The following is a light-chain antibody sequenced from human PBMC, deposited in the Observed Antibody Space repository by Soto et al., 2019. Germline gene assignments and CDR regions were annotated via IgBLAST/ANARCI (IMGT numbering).Light chain of an antibody. V-gene: IGLV3-27*01. CDR2: RDT. Sequence: SYELTQPSSVSVSPGQTVRITCSGNMLANRYSRWFQQKAGQAPVSLIYRDTERPSGIPERFSGSTSGTTVTLTISGTQVEDEAAYYCSSATDNSLLFGGGTKLTVL. J-gene: IGLJ2*01. CDR1: MLANRY. CDR3: SSATDNSLL.